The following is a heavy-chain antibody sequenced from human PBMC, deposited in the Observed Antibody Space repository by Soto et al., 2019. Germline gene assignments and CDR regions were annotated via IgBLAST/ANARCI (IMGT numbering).Heavy chain of an antibody. CDR3: VRDRDLYRDMFHADL. V-gene: IGHV3-48*02. CDR1: GFTIVGYS. D-gene: IGHD1-26*01. CDR2: ITIVTGNT. Sequence: GGSLRISCESSGFTIVGYSMNLVRQAPGKGLEWLAYITIVTGNTRYADSLRGRFTISADNAANSVFLHMNSLRDEDTAVYFCVRDRDLYRDMFHADLWGQGT. J-gene: IGHJ4*01.